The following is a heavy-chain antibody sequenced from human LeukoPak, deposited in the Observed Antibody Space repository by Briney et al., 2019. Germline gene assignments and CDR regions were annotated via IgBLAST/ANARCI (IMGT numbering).Heavy chain of an antibody. J-gene: IGHJ5*02. V-gene: IGHV1-46*01. CDR2: INPTGGST. CDR3: ARDNSVGDNAWWFDP. D-gene: IGHD1-26*01. Sequence: DSVRDCYKAFECTFTSYYMHWVRQAPRQGLEWMGLINPTGGSTGYAQKFQGRVTMTRDMSTSTGYMELSSLRSEDTAIYYCARDNSVGDNAWWFDPWGQGTLVTVSS. CDR1: ECTFTSYY.